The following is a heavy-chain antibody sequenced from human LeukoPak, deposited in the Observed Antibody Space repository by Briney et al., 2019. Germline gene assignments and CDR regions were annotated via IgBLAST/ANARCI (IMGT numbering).Heavy chain of an antibody. V-gene: IGHV1-46*01. CDR3: ARVGVVGYFYYMDV. CDR1: GYALTRYD. J-gene: IGHJ6*03. CDR2: INPSGGTT. D-gene: IGHD3-10*01. Sequence: ASVKISCKASGYALTRYDMHWVRQAPGQGLERMGIINPSGGTTTYAQKFKGRITMTRDTFTGTVYMEVNSLRSEDTAVYYCARVGVVGYFYYMDVWGKGTTVTVSS.